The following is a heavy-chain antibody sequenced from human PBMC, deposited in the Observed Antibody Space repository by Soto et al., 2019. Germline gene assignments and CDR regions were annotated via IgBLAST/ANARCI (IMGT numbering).Heavy chain of an antibody. Sequence: GGSLRLSCAASGFTFSNAWMSWGRQAPGKGLEWVGRIKSKTDGGTTDYAAPVEGRFTISRDDSKNTLYLKMNSLKTEDPAVYYCTTGLTVGATADYFQHWGQGTLVTVSS. CDR3: TTGLTVGATADYFQH. D-gene: IGHD1-26*01. CDR1: GFTFSNAW. V-gene: IGHV3-15*01. J-gene: IGHJ1*01. CDR2: IKSKTDGGTT.